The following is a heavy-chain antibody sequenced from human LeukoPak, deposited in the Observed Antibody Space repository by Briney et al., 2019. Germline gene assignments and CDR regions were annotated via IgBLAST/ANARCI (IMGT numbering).Heavy chain of an antibody. J-gene: IGHJ5*02. V-gene: IGHV3-30*18. Sequence: PGGSLRLSCAASGFIFTNYFMSWVRQAPGKGLEWVAMTSHDGNAEYYADSVKGRLTISRDNSKNTLYLQMNSLTTEDTATYYCAKDWGANNWYNWFDPWGQGTQVTVSS. CDR2: TSHDGNAE. CDR1: GFIFTNYF. CDR3: AKDWGANNWYNWFDP. D-gene: IGHD1-20*01.